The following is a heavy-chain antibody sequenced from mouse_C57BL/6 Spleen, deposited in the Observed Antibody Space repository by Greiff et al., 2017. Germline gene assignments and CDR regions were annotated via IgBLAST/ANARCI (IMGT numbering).Heavy chain of an antibody. CDR1: GYTFTSYW. J-gene: IGHJ3*01. Sequence: QVQLQQPGAELVKPGASVKMSCKASGYTFTSYWITWVKQRPGQGLEWIGDIYPGSGSTNYNEKFKSKATLTVDTSSSTAYMQLSSLTSEDSAVYYCARSGSFYSNYEFAYWGQGTLVTVSA. V-gene: IGHV1-55*01. CDR2: IYPGSGST. CDR3: ARSGSFYSNYEFAY. D-gene: IGHD2-5*01.